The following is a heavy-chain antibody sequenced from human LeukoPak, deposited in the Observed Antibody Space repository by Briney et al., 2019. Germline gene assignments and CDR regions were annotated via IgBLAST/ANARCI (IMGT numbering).Heavy chain of an antibody. Sequence: NRSETQSLTCTISGASITSYYWSWIRQLPGKGLEWIGYIYYSGSTNYNPSLKSRVTISVDTSKNQVSLKLSSVSAADTAVYYCARHWAAAAGDYFYYYLDVWGKGTTVTVSS. CDR2: IYYSGST. J-gene: IGHJ6*03. D-gene: IGHD6-13*01. V-gene: IGHV4-59*08. CDR1: GASITSYY. CDR3: ARHWAAAAGDYFYYYLDV.